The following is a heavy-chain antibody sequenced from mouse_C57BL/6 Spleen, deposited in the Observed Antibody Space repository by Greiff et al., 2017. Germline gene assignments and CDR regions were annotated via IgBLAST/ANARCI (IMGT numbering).Heavy chain of an antibody. V-gene: IGHV1-75*01. Sequence: VQLQQSGPELVKPGASVKISCKASGYTFTDYYINWVKQRPGQGLEWIGWIFPGSGSTYYNEKFKGKATLTVDKSSSTAYMLLSSLTSEDSAVYFCARRYYGSSSYWYFDVWGTGTTVTVSS. D-gene: IGHD1-1*01. CDR2: IFPGSGST. J-gene: IGHJ1*03. CDR1: GYTFTDYY. CDR3: ARRYYGSSSYWYFDV.